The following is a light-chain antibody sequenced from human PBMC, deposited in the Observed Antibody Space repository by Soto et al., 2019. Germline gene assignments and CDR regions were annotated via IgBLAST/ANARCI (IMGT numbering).Light chain of an antibody. J-gene: IGKJ4*01. Sequence: EIVLIQSPATLSLSPGERATLSCRASQSVRNYLTWYQQKPGQAPRLLIYDASNSATGIPARFSGSGSGTDFTLTISSLEPEDFAVYYCQQRNIWLTFCGGTKVEIK. V-gene: IGKV3-11*01. CDR3: QQRNIWLT. CDR1: QSVRNY. CDR2: DAS.